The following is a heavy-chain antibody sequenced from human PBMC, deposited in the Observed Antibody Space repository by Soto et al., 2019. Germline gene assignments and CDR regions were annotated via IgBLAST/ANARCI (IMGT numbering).Heavy chain of an antibody. J-gene: IGHJ4*02. Sequence: QVQLVQSGAEVKKPGASVKVSCKASGYTFTSYAMHWVRQAPGQRLEWMGWINAGNGNTKYSQKFQGRVTITRDTSASPAYIELSSLRSEDTAVYYCARAQNLEMATPWGQGTLVTVSS. CDR3: ARAQNLEMATP. CDR2: INAGNGNT. CDR1: GYTFTSYA. V-gene: IGHV1-3*01. D-gene: IGHD5-12*01.